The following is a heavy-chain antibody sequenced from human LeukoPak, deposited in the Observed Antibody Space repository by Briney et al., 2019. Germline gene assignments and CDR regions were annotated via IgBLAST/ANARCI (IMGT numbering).Heavy chain of an antibody. Sequence: GESLQISFKGSGYRFTSYWIGWVRPMPGKGLEWLGIIYPGDSDTRYSPSFQGQVTISADKSISTAYLQWSSLKASDTGMYYCASVRTYGDYAMNYWGQGTLVTVSS. CDR1: GYRFTSYW. J-gene: IGHJ4*02. V-gene: IGHV5-51*01. CDR2: IYPGDSDT. CDR3: ASVRTYGDYAMNY. D-gene: IGHD4-17*01.